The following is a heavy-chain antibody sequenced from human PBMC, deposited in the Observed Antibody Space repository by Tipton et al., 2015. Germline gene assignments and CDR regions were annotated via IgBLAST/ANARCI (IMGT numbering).Heavy chain of an antibody. J-gene: IGHJ4*02. CDR1: GFTFSTCA. Sequence: SLRLSCEASGFTFSTCAMYWVRQAPGKGLEWVSVISGSGGSTYYADSVKGRFTISRDNSKNTLYLQMNSLRAEDTALYYCATSRDWGQGTLVTVSS. CDR2: ISGSGGST. CDR3: ATSRD. V-gene: IGHV3-23*01.